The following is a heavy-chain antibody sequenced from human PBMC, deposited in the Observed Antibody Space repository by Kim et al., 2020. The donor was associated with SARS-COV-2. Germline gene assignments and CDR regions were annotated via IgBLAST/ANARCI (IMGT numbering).Heavy chain of an antibody. J-gene: IGHJ3*01. CDR1: GHPLIANR. V-gene: IGHV1-2*02. CDR2: INPDSGGT. CDR3: ARGANTLSAFDL. Sequence: ASVKVSCKPPGHPLIANRMHWVRQAPGQGLEWMGWINPDSGGTKYAERFQGRVTMTRDTSISTVYMELSRLKSDDTAVYYCARGANTLSAFDLWGQGTMVTVSS.